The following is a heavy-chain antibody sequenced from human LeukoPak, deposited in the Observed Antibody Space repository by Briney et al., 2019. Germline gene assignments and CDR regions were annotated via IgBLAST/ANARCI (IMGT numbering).Heavy chain of an antibody. CDR1: GGSISSYS. D-gene: IGHD3-10*01. CDR2: ISHSGTT. CDR3: ARRGGSGSYYIPKYYFDY. Sequence: SETLSLTCIVSGGSISSYSWNWIRQSPGKGLEWVGYISHSGTTSYNPSLKSRVTISVDTSKNQFSLKLSSVTAADTAVYYCARRGGSGSYYIPKYYFDYWGQGTLVTVSS. V-gene: IGHV4-59*01. J-gene: IGHJ4*02.